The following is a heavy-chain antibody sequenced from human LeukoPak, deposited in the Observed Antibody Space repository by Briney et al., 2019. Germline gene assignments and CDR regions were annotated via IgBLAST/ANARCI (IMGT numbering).Heavy chain of an antibody. Sequence: GGSLRLSCAASGFTFSDYYMTWIRQAPGKGLEWVSRISSDGGAMYYADSVKGRFTVSRDNARNSLYLQMNSLSAEDTAVYFCARAALLTGGGYHFDSWGQGTLVTVSS. D-gene: IGHD7-27*01. J-gene: IGHJ4*02. CDR1: GFTFSDYY. CDR2: ISSDGGAM. CDR3: ARAALLTGGGYHFDS. V-gene: IGHV3-11*01.